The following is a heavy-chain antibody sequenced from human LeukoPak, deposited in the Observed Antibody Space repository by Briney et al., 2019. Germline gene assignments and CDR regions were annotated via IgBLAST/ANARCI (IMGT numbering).Heavy chain of an antibody. J-gene: IGHJ5*02. V-gene: IGHV5-51*01. CDR2: MYPGDSDT. D-gene: IGHD2-15*01. Sequence: GESPKISCKTSGYSFTSYWIGWVRQMPGKGLEWMGIMYPGDSDTRYSPSFQGQVTIAADKSISTAYLQWSSLKASDTAMYYCARQVYCSGGRCSGGWFDPWGQGTLVTVSS. CDR1: GYSFTSYW. CDR3: ARQVYCSGGRCSGGWFDP.